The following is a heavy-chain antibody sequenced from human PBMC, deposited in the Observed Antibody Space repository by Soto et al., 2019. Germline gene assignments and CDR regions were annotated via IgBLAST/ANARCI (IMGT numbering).Heavy chain of an antibody. D-gene: IGHD2-21*01. CDR3: ARCDFCDPGGDDAFDL. CDR1: GGTFSSHA. CDR2: IIPMFGTT. V-gene: IGHV1-69*01. Sequence: QVQLVQSGAEVKKPGSSVKVSCKTSGGTFSSHALTWLRQAPGQGLEWMGGIIPMFGTTYTSQKFQGRVAISADETTSTLELSSLRSEDTAVDFCARCDFCDPGGDDAFDLWGQGTTVIVSS. J-gene: IGHJ3*01.